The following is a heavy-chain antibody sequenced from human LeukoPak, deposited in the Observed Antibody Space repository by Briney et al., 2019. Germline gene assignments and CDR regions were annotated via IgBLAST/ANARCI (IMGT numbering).Heavy chain of an antibody. V-gene: IGHV1-2*02. J-gene: IGHJ4*02. CDR3: AREEGYYYDSSGYYYGY. CDR1: GYTFTGHY. CDR2: INPNSGGT. Sequence: ASVKVSCKASGYTFTGHYMHWVRQAPGQGLEWMGWINPNSGGTNYAQKFQGRVTMTRDTSISTAYMELSRLRSDDTAVYYCAREEGYYYDSSGYYYGYWGQGTLVTVSS. D-gene: IGHD3-22*01.